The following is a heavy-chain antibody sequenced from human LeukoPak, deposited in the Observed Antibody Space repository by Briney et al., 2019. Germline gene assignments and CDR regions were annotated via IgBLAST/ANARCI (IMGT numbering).Heavy chain of an antibody. CDR2: INPNSGGT. D-gene: IGHD3-22*01. J-gene: IGHJ1*01. V-gene: IGHV1-2*02. CDR1: GYTFTGYY. CDR3: AREDLYYYDSSGSEYFQH. Sequence: ASVNVPCKASGYTFTGYYMHWVRQAPGQGLEWMGWINPNSGGTNYAQKFQGRVTMTRDTSISTAYMELSRLRSDDTAVYYCAREDLYYYDSSGSEYFQHWGQGTLVTVSS.